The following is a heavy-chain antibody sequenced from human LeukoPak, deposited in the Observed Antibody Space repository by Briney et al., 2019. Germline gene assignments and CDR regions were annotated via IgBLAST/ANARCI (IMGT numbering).Heavy chain of an antibody. CDR3: ARNYYGDFDY. J-gene: IGHJ4*02. Sequence: SETLSLTCAVSGGSISSGGYSWRWIRQPPGKGLEWIGYIYHSGSTYYNPSLKSRVTISVGRSKNQFSLKLSSVTAADTAVYYCARNYYGDFDYWGQGTLVTVSS. D-gene: IGHD4-17*01. CDR2: IYHSGST. V-gene: IGHV4-30-2*01. CDR1: GGSISSGGYS.